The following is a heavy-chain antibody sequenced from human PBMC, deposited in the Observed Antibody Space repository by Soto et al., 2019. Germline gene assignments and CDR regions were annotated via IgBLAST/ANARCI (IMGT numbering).Heavy chain of an antibody. Sequence: ASVKVSCKASGYTFTSYAMHCVRQAPGQRLEWMGWINAGNGNTKYSQKFQGRVTITRDTSASTAYMELSSLRSEDTAVYYCARGSRIQLWLMFHYWGQGTLVTVSS. CDR1: GYTFTSYA. D-gene: IGHD5-18*01. CDR3: ARGSRIQLWLMFHY. V-gene: IGHV1-3*01. J-gene: IGHJ4*02. CDR2: INAGNGNT.